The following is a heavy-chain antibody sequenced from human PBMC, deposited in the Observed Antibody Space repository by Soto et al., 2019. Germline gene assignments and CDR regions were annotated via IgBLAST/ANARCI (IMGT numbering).Heavy chain of an antibody. D-gene: IGHD6-19*01. Sequence: VQLVESGGGVVQPGRSLRLCYAASRFTFSDYAMHWVRQAPGKGLEWVAVVSHDGRNTHYADSVKGRFTISRDSSKNTVSLEMTSLRAEDTAVYYCAKGGRQWLVTSDFNYWGQGALVTVSS. J-gene: IGHJ4*02. V-gene: IGHV3-30*18. CDR3: AKGGRQWLVTSDFNY. CDR2: VSHDGRNT. CDR1: RFTFSDYA.